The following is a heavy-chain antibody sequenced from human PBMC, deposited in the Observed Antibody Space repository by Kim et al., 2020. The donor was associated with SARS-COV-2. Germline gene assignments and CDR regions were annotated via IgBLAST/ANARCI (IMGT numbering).Heavy chain of an antibody. D-gene: IGHD7-27*01. CDR2: IDGSDGTT. CDR3: AKGGWGRGGDY. Sequence: GGSLRLSCTTSGFTFSGYAMSWVRQAPGKGLEWVSTIDGSDGTTYYADSVKGRFTISRDDSKNTLYLQMSALRADDTAVYYCAKGGWGRGGDYWGQGTV. CDR1: GFTFSGYA. J-gene: IGHJ4*02. V-gene: IGHV3-23*01.